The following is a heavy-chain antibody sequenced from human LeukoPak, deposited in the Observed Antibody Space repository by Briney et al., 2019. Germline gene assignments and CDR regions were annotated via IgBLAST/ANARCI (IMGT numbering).Heavy chain of an antibody. D-gene: IGHD3-22*01. V-gene: IGHV3-30-3*01. CDR3: AREWAMIVVVITSHSSYYGMDV. Sequence: PGGSLRLSCAASGFTFSSYAMHWVRQAPGKGLEWVAVISYDGSNKYYADSVKGRFTISRDNSKNTLYLQMNSLRAEDTAVYYCAREWAMIVVVITSHSSYYGMDVWGQGTTVTVSS. J-gene: IGHJ6*02. CDR2: ISYDGSNK. CDR1: GFTFSSYA.